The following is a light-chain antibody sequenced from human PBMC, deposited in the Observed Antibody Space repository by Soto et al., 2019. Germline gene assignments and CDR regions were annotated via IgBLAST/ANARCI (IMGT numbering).Light chain of an antibody. CDR2: AAS. J-gene: IGKJ2*02. CDR1: QTIRSN. Sequence: EIVMTQSPATLSVSPGERGTLSCRASQTIRSNLAWYQQKPGQAPRLLIYAASTRATGIPARFSGSGSGTEFTLTVSSLQSEDSAVYFCQQYHEWSPCTFGQGTKLEIK. CDR3: QQYHEWSPCT. V-gene: IGKV3-15*01.